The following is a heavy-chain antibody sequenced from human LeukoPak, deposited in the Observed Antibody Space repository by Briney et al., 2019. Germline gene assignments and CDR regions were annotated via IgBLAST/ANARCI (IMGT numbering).Heavy chain of an antibody. CDR1: GFTFRSYA. D-gene: IGHD3-10*01. V-gene: IGHV3-30*04. CDR3: ARANYYGSGSYYYYGMDV. J-gene: IGHJ6*04. Sequence: PGGALRLSCAASGFTFRSYAMHWVRQAPGKGLEWVAVISYDGSNKYYADSVKGRFTISRDNSKNTLYLQMNSLRAEDTAVYYCARANYYGSGSYYYYGMDVWGKGTTVTVSS. CDR2: ISYDGSNK.